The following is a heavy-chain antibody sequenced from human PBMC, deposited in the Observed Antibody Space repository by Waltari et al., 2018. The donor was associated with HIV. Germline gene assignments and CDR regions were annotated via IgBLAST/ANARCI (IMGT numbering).Heavy chain of an antibody. J-gene: IGHJ4*01. CDR2: ISRDGSSK. CDR1: GFIFRDFA. V-gene: IGHV3-30*01. Sequence: QVQLVESGGGLVQPGGSLRLSCAASGFIFRDFAIHWVRQAPGKGLEWVAVISRDGSSKYYADSVQGRFTISRDNSKNSLHLHMNSLRPKDTAVYYCAREGIVAAPFD. D-gene: IGHD2-15*01. CDR3: AREGIVAAPFD.